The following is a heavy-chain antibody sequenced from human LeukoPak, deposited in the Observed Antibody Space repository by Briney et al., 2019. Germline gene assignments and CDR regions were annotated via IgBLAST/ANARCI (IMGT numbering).Heavy chain of an antibody. Sequence: GGSLRLSCAASGFTFYTYAMHWVRQAPGKGLEWVSGISWNSGSIGYADSVKGRFTISRDNAKNSLYLQMNSLRAEDTALYYCAKSPRRYFDWLLLTNFDYWGQGTLVTVSS. V-gene: IGHV3-9*01. CDR3: AKSPRRYFDWLLLTNFDY. J-gene: IGHJ4*02. CDR1: GFTFYTYA. CDR2: ISWNSGSI. D-gene: IGHD3-9*01.